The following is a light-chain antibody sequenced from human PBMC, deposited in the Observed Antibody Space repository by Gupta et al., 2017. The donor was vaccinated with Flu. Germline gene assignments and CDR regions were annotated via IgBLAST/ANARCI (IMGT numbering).Light chain of an antibody. CDR1: QSVSSSY. CDR3: QQYGSSPKT. Sequence: GTLSLSPGERATLSCRASQSVSSSYLAWYQQKPGQAPRLLIYGASSRATGIPDRFSGSGSGTDFTHTISRLEPEDFAVYYCQQYGSSPKTFGQGTKVEIK. V-gene: IGKV3-20*01. CDR2: GAS. J-gene: IGKJ1*01.